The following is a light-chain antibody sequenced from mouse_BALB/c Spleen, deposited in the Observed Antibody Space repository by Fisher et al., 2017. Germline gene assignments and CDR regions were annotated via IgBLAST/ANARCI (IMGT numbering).Light chain of an antibody. J-gene: IGKJ5*01. V-gene: IGKV4-63*01. CDR3: FQGSGYPLT. Sequence: DIVLTQTPAIMSASPGEKVTMTCSASSSVSYMYWYQQKPGSSPRLLIYDTSKLASGVPGRFSGSGSGNSYSLTISSMEAEDVATYYCFQGSGYPLTFGAGTKLELK. CDR2: DTS. CDR1: SSVSY.